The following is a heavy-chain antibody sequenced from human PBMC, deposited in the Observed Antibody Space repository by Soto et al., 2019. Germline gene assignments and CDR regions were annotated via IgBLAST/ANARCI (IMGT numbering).Heavy chain of an antibody. V-gene: IGHV1-2*04. CDR3: ARDLGGSYSPRGYYYYGMDV. D-gene: IGHD1-26*01. CDR1: GYTFTGYY. Sequence: ASVKVSCKASGYTFTGYYMHWVRQAPGQGLEWMGWINPNSGGTNYAQKFQGWVTMTRDTSISTAYMELSRLRSDDTAVYYCARDLGGSYSPRGYYYYGMDVWGQGTTVTVSS. J-gene: IGHJ6*02. CDR2: INPNSGGT.